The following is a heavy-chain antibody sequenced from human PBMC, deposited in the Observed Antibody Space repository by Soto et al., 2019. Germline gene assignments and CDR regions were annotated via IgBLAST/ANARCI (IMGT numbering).Heavy chain of an antibody. CDR3: ARGRVVVVPRWFDP. V-gene: IGHV4-34*01. CDR2: TNHSGST. CDR1: GGSFSGYY. D-gene: IGHD2-2*01. Sequence: QVQLQQWGAGLLKPSETLSLTCAVYGGSFSGYYWSWIRQPPGKGLEWIGETNHSGSTNYNPSLKSRVTISVDTSKNQFSLKLSSMTAADTAVYYCARGRVVVVPRWFDPWGQGTLVTVSS. J-gene: IGHJ5*02.